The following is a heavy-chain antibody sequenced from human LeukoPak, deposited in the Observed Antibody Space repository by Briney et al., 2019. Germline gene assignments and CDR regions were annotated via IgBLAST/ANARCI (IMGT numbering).Heavy chain of an antibody. CDR3: ARTLWFGELFNWFDP. J-gene: IGHJ5*02. Sequence: PGGSLRLSCASSGFTFSSYWMIWVRQARGKGLEWVANIKQDGNEKYYVDSVKGRFTISRDNAKNSLYLQMNSLRAEDTAVYYCARTLWFGELFNWFDPWGQGTLVTVSS. V-gene: IGHV3-7*01. CDR2: IKQDGNEK. CDR1: GFTFSSYW. D-gene: IGHD3-10*01.